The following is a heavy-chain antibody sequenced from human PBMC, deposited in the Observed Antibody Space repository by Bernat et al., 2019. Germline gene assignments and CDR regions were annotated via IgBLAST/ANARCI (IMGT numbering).Heavy chain of an antibody. V-gene: IGHV3-71*04. J-gene: IGHJ3*01. D-gene: IGHD6-13*01. Sequence: EVRLVESGGGLVQPGGSLRLSCAASGFTFSGYYMSWVRQAPGKGPEWVGFIRNKANGGTAEYAASVKGRFTISRDDSKSIASLQMNSLKTEDTAVYYCARGGSWSEVDAFDFWGQGLRVTVSS. CDR3: ARGGSWSEVDAFDF. CDR1: GFTFSGYY. CDR2: IRNKANGGTA.